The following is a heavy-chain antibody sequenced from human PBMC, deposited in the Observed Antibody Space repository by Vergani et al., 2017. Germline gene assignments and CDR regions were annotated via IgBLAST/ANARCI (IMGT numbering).Heavy chain of an antibody. CDR2: IHTSGST. Sequence: QVQLQESGPGLVKPSQTLSLTCTVSGGPINSHNYYWGWIRQPAGKGLEWIGRIHTSGSTNFNPSLKSRVTMSEDKSKNKFSLNLASVTASDTAVYFCARGSCLGGSCYKPLFDYWGQGILVTVSS. CDR1: GGPINSHNYY. CDR3: ARGSCLGGSCYKPLFDY. D-gene: IGHD2-15*01. V-gene: IGHV4-61*02. J-gene: IGHJ4*02.